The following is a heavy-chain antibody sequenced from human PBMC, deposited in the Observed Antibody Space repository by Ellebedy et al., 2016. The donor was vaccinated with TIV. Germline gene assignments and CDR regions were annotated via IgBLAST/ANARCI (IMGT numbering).Heavy chain of an antibody. CDR2: IYDSGST. Sequence: MPGGSLRLSCTVSGGSVRSGSYYWSWIRQPPGKELEWIGYIYDSGSTNHNPSLKIRVTISVDTSKNQFSLKLSSVTAADTAVYYCARAAQPNCSGGSCYRIDYWGQGTLVTVSS. D-gene: IGHD2-15*01. V-gene: IGHV4-61*01. CDR1: GGSVRSGSYY. J-gene: IGHJ4*02. CDR3: ARAAQPNCSGGSCYRIDY.